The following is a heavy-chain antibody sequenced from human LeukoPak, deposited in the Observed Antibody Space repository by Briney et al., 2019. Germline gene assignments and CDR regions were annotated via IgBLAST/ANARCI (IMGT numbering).Heavy chain of an antibody. CDR1: GGTFSSYA. CDR3: ATPPTGTTTTGEFYFDS. CDR2: IIPLFGSA. Sequence: SVKVSCKASGGTFSSYAIRWVRQAPGQGLEWLEGIIPLFGSANYAQKFQGRVTITADESTSTTYMELSSLRSEDTAVYYCATPPTGTTTTGEFYFDSWGQGTLVTVSA. V-gene: IGHV1-69*13. D-gene: IGHD1-1*01. J-gene: IGHJ4*02.